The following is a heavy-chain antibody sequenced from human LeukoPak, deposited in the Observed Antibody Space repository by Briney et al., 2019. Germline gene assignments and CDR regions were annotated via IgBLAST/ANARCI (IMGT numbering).Heavy chain of an antibody. V-gene: IGHV4-30-2*01. J-gene: IGHJ3*02. CDR3: ARAISRNAFDI. Sequence: PSETLSLTCAVSGGSISSGGYSWSWIRQPPGKGLEWIGYIYHSGSTYYNPSLKSRVTISVDRSKNRFSLKLSSVTAADTAVYYCARAISRNAFDIWGQGTMVTVSS. CDR1: GGSISSGGYS. D-gene: IGHD2-21*01. CDR2: IYHSGST.